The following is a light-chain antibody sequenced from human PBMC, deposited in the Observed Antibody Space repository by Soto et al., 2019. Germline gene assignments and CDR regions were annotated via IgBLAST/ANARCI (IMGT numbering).Light chain of an antibody. J-gene: IGLJ3*02. Sequence: QSLLTQPPSVSGAPGQRVTISCTGSSSNIGAGYDVHWYQQLPGTAPKLLIYDNSDRPSGVPDRFSGSKSGTSASLAITGLQAEDEADYYCQSYDSSLGDSGVFGGGTKLTVL. CDR2: DNS. CDR3: QSYDSSLGDSGV. V-gene: IGLV1-40*01. CDR1: SSNIGAGYD.